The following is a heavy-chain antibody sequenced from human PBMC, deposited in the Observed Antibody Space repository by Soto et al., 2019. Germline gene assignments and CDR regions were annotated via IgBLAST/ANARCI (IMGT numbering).Heavy chain of an antibody. CDR1: GDTFSSYS. Sequence: ASVKVSCKASGDTFSSYSITWVRQAPEQGLEWMGGISAYNGNTNYAQKLQGRVTMTTDTSTSTAYMELRSLRSDDTAVYYCARVRFLEWLGRVADDAFDIWGQGTMVIVSS. CDR2: ISAYNGNT. D-gene: IGHD3-3*01. CDR3: ARVRFLEWLGRVADDAFDI. J-gene: IGHJ3*02. V-gene: IGHV1-18*01.